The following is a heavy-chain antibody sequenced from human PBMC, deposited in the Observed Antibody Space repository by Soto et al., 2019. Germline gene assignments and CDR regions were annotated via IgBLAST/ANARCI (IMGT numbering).Heavy chain of an antibody. CDR1: GGSISSGDYY. V-gene: IGHV4-30-4*01. Sequence: QVQLQESGPGLVKPSQTLSLTCTVSGGSISSGDYYWSWIRQPPGKGLEWIGYIYYSGSTYYNPSLKSRVTISVDTSKNQFSLKVSSVTAADTAVYYCAREGERDYYDSSGYYGYWGQGTLVTVST. J-gene: IGHJ4*02. CDR2: IYYSGST. D-gene: IGHD3-22*01. CDR3: AREGERDYYDSSGYYGY.